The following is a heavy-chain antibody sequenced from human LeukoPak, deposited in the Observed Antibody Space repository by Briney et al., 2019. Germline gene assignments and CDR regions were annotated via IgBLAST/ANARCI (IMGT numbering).Heavy chain of an antibody. V-gene: IGHV4-34*01. D-gene: IGHD3-10*01. J-gene: IGHJ6*03. Sequence: SETLSLTCAVYGGSFSGYYWSWIRQPPGKGLEWIGEINHSGSTNYNPSLKSRVTISVDTSKNQFSLKLSSVTAADTAVYYCARDKRDVLLWFGELLPYYYMDVWGKGTTVTISS. CDR3: ARDKRDVLLWFGELLPYYYMDV. CDR2: INHSGST. CDR1: GGSFSGYY.